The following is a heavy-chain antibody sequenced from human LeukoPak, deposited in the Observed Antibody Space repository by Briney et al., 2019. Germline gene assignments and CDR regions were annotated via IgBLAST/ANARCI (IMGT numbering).Heavy chain of an antibody. J-gene: IGHJ4*02. V-gene: IGHV1-2*02. Sequence: ASVRVSCKASGYTFTAFFLHWVRQAPGRGLEWMGWINPNSGGTNYAQKFQGRVTMTRDTSISTAYMELSRLRSDDTAVYYCARGVEYSSSNPYYFDYWGQGTLVTVSS. CDR3: ARGVEYSSSNPYYFDY. CDR2: INPNSGGT. D-gene: IGHD6-13*01. CDR1: GYTFTAFF.